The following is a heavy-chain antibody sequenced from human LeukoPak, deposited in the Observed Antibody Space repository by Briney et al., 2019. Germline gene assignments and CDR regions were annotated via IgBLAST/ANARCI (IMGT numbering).Heavy chain of an antibody. CDR3: AKSGREQQLHY. V-gene: IGHV3-30*18. D-gene: IGHD6-13*01. CDR2: ISYDGSNK. CDR1: GYSFVGYG. Sequence: SCKASGYSFVGYGMHWVRQAPGKGLEWVAVISYDGSNKYYADSVKGRFTISRDNSKNTLYLQMNSLRAEDTAVYYCAKSGREQQLHYWGQGTLVTVSS. J-gene: IGHJ4*02.